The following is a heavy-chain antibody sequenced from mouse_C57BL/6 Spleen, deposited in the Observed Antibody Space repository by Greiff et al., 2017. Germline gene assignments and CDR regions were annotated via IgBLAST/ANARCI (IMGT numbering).Heavy chain of an antibody. D-gene: IGHD1-2*01. CDR1: GYTFTSYW. V-gene: IGHV1-64*01. J-gene: IGHJ3*01. CDR3: ARGGTTAGFAY. Sequence: QVQLQQPGAELVKPGASVTLSCKASGYTFTSYWMHWVKQRPGQGLEWIGMIHPNSGSTNYNEKFKSKATLTVDKSTNTAYMQLNSLTSEDSAVYYCARGGTTAGFAYWGQGTLVTVSA. CDR2: IHPNSGST.